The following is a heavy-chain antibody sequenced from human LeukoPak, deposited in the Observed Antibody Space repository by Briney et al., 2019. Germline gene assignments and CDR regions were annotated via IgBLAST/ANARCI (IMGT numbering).Heavy chain of an antibody. J-gene: IGHJ4*02. D-gene: IGHD6-19*01. CDR2: INPNSGGT. Sequence: SVKVSCKASGYTFTGYYMHWARQAPGQGLEWMGWINPNSGGTNYAQKFQGRVTMTRDTSISTAYMELSRLRSDDTAVYYCARDPLGRVAVAGTSPYYFDYWGQGTLVTVSS. V-gene: IGHV1-2*02. CDR3: ARDPLGRVAVAGTSPYYFDY. CDR1: GYTFTGYY.